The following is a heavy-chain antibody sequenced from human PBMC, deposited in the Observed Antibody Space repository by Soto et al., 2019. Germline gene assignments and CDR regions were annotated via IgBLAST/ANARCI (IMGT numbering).Heavy chain of an antibody. CDR3: ARSYSSGWYAGSGVDY. CDR2: INHSGST. D-gene: IGHD6-19*01. Sequence: SETQSLTSTVYGGSFRGYYWSWIRQPPGKGLEWIGEINHSGSTNYNPSLKSRVTISVDTSKNQFSLKLSSVTAADTAVYYCARSYSSGWYAGSGVDYWGQGTLVTVSS. V-gene: IGHV4-34*01. CDR1: GGSFRGYY. J-gene: IGHJ4*02.